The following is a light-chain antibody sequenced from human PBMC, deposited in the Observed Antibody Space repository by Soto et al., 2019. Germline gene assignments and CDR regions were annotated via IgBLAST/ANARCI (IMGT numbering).Light chain of an antibody. CDR2: AAS. V-gene: IGKV1-9*01. CDR3: QQYDNLIT. J-gene: IGKJ5*01. CDR1: QGISSY. Sequence: DIQLTQSPSFLSASVGDRVTVTCRASQGISSYLALYQQKPGKAPKLLIYAASTLQSGVPSRFSGSGSGTDFTFTISSLQPEDIATYYCQQYDNLITFGQGTRLEI.